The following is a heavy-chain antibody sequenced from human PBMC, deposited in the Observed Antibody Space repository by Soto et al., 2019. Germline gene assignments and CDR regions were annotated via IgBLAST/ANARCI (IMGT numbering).Heavy chain of an antibody. CDR2: IYYSGST. CDR3: ARSYCSAASCSRFGYIDY. Sequence: SETLSLTCTVSGGSISSSNYYWGWIRQPPGKGLEWIGSIYYSGSTYYNPSLKSRATISVDTSKNQFSLKLTSVTAADTAVYYFARSYCSAASCSRFGYIDYWGQGTLVTSPQ. J-gene: IGHJ4*02. CDR1: GGSISSSNYY. V-gene: IGHV4-39*01. D-gene: IGHD2-15*01.